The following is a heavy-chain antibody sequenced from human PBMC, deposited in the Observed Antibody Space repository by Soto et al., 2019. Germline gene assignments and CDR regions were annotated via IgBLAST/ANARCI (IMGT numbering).Heavy chain of an antibody. CDR3: AKGTYHFDY. Sequence: GGSLRLSCAASGLTFSSYGMHWVRQAPGKGLEWVAVISYDGSNKYYADSVKGRFTISRDNSKNTLYLQMNSLRAEDTAVYYCAKGTYHFDYWGQGTLVTVSS. J-gene: IGHJ4*02. CDR2: ISYDGSNK. V-gene: IGHV3-30*18. CDR1: GLTFSSYG. D-gene: IGHD2-2*01.